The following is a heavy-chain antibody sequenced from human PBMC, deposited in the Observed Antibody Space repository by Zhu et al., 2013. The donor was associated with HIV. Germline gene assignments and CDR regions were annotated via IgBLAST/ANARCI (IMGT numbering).Heavy chain of an antibody. CDR3: ARAGRFLEWLLWETVNQYGMDV. CDR2: IIPIFGTA. Sequence: QVQLVQSGAEVKKPGSSVKVSCKASGGTFSSYAISWVRQAPGQGLEWMGGIIPIFGTANYAQKFQGRVTITADESTSTAYMELSSLRSEDTAVYYCARAGRFLEWLLWETVNQYGMDVWGQGTTVTAP. CDR1: GGTFSSYA. V-gene: IGHV1-69*01. J-gene: IGHJ6*02. D-gene: IGHD3-3*01.